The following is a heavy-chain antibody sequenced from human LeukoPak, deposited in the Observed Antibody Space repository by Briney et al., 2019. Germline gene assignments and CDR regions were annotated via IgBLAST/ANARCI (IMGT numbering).Heavy chain of an antibody. CDR2: IDSDGSTT. Sequence: GGSLRLSCAASGFTFSDYWMHWVRQGPGKGLVWVSRIDSDGSTTDYADSVKGRFTISRDNAKNTVYLQLNSLRAEDTAVYFCARDDRIGAAGTFDNWGQGTLVTVSS. CDR3: ARDDRIGAAGTFDN. CDR1: GFTFSDYW. J-gene: IGHJ4*02. V-gene: IGHV3-74*01. D-gene: IGHD6-13*01.